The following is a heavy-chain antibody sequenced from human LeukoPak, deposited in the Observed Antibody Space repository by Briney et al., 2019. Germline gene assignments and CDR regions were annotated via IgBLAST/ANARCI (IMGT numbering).Heavy chain of an antibody. CDR2: IHYSGNT. J-gene: IGHJ4*02. Sequence: PSETLSLTCTVSGDSVRTSNYYWRWIRQPPGKGLEWIGYIHYSGNTNYNTSLKSRVTISVDTSKSQFSLKLSSVTAADTAVYYCARLTRRGGNYFENWGQGTLVTVSS. CDR3: ARLTRRGGNYFEN. D-gene: IGHD1-1*01. CDR1: GDSVRTSNYY. V-gene: IGHV4-61*01.